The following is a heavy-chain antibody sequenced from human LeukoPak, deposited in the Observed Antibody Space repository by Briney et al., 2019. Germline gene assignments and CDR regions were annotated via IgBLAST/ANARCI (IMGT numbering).Heavy chain of an antibody. CDR1: GYTFTTYY. CDR2: INPSGGST. Sequence: ASVNVSCKASGYTFTTYYLHWVRQAPGQGLEWMGIINPSGGSTTYAQKFQGRLTMTRDTSTSTLYMELSGLRSEDTALYYCARGGMGIQLWPFDYWGQGTLVTVSS. CDR3: ARGGMGIQLWPFDY. D-gene: IGHD5-18*01. V-gene: IGHV1-46*01. J-gene: IGHJ4*02.